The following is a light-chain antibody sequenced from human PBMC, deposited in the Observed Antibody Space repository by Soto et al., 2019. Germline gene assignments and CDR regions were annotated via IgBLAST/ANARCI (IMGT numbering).Light chain of an antibody. Sequence: EIVLTQSPGTLSLSPGERATLSCRASQSVSSSYLAWYQQKPGQAPRLLIYGASSRATGIPDRFSGSGSGTDFTLIISRLEPEDFAVYYCQQYGSSPRTFGQGTEV. CDR1: QSVSSSY. J-gene: IGKJ1*01. V-gene: IGKV3-20*01. CDR2: GAS. CDR3: QQYGSSPRT.